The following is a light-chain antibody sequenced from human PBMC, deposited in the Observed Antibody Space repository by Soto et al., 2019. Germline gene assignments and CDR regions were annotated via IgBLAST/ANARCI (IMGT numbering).Light chain of an antibody. CDR1: TGAVTNGHY. V-gene: IGLV7-46*01. CDR3: LLSYNGPYV. J-gene: IGLJ1*01. Sequence: QAVVTQEPSLTVSPGGTVTLTCGSSTGAVTNGHYPYWFQHKPGQAPRTLIYDTTNRHSWTPARFSGSLLGGKAALTLSGAQPEDEAEYYCLLSYNGPYVFXTGTKGTVL. CDR2: DTT.